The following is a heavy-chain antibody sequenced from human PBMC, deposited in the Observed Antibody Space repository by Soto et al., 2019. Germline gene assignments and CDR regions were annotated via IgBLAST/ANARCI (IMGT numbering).Heavy chain of an antibody. CDR3: ARNFVGTTDFDF. V-gene: IGHV1-3*01. CDR2: IHAGNGNT. CDR1: GYSFNSYA. D-gene: IGHD1-26*01. J-gene: IGHJ4*02. Sequence: ASVKVSCKASGYSFNSYALHWVRQAPGHRLEWMGWIHAGNGNTKYARKFQDRVNITRDTSASAAYMELSSLRSEDTAFYYCARNFVGTTDFDFWGQGTLVTVSS.